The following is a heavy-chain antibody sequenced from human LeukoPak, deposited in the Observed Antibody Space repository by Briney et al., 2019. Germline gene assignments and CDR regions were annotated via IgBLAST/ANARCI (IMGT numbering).Heavy chain of an antibody. J-gene: IGHJ3*02. CDR3: ARANYDFWSDLDDAFDI. CDR1: GGSLSSYD. CDR2: IYTSGSS. D-gene: IGHD3-3*01. Sequence: PSETLSLTCTVSGGSLSSYDWSWIRQPAGKGLEWIGSIYTSGSSNYNPSLKSRATISVDTSKNQFSLKLSSVTAADTAVYYCARANYDFWSDLDDAFDIWGQGTMVTVSS. V-gene: IGHV4-4*07.